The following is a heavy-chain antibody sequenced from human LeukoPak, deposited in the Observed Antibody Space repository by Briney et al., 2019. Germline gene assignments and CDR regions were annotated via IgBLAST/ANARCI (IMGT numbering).Heavy chain of an antibody. Sequence: GGSLRLSCAASGFTVSSNYMSWVRQAPGKGLEWVSVIYSGGSTYYADSVKGRFTISRDNSKNTLYLQMNSLRAEDTAVYYCARGQNYDFWSGSRAFDIWGQGTMVTVSS. V-gene: IGHV3-66*01. CDR1: GFTVSSNY. CDR3: ARGQNYDFWSGSRAFDI. CDR2: IYSGGST. D-gene: IGHD3-3*01. J-gene: IGHJ3*02.